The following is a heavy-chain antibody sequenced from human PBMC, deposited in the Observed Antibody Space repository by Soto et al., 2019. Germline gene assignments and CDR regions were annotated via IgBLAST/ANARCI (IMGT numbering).Heavy chain of an antibody. CDR1: GDSVSNENYY. D-gene: IGHD6-19*01. V-gene: IGHV4-61*10. CDR2: IDTSGST. Sequence: PSETLSLTCAVSGDSVSNENYYWSWIRQPAGKGLEWIGRIDTSGSTNYNPSLKSRVTISVDTSKNQFSLKLSSVTAADTAVYYCAREAGSGWYTDYGMDVWGQGTTVTVSS. J-gene: IGHJ6*02. CDR3: AREAGSGWYTDYGMDV.